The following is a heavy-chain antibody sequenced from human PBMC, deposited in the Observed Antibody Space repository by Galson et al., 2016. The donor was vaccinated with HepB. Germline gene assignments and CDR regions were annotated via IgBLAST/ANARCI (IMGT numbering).Heavy chain of an antibody. Sequence: SLRLSCAASGFIFSSYGMHWVRQAPGKGLEWVAVISYDGTNKYYADSVNGRFTISRDNSKNTLYLQMNSLRTEETAVYYCAKDRQWLANDAFDIWGQGTMVTVSS. V-gene: IGHV3-30*18. CDR1: GFIFSSYG. D-gene: IGHD6-19*01. CDR2: ISYDGTNK. J-gene: IGHJ3*02. CDR3: AKDRQWLANDAFDI.